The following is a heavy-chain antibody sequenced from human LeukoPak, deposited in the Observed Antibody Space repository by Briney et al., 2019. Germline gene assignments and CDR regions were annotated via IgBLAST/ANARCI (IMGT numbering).Heavy chain of an antibody. J-gene: IGHJ3*02. CDR3: ARDGRIWFGGPGI. CDR1: GFTFSSYW. V-gene: IGHV3-21*01. D-gene: IGHD3-10*01. Sequence: GGSLRLSCAASGFTFSSYWMNWVRQAPGKGLEWVSSISSSSSYIYYADSVKGRFTISRDNAKNSLYLQMNSLRAEDTAVYYCARDGRIWFGGPGIWGQGTMVTVSS. CDR2: ISSSSSYI.